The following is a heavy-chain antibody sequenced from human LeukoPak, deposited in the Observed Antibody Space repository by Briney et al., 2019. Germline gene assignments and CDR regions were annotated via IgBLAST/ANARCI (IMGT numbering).Heavy chain of an antibody. CDR3: ARGRFFAGGAFYFDH. CDR2: INHSGST. Sequence: SETLSLTCAVYGGSFSGYYWSWIRQPPGKGLEWIGEINHSGSTNYNPSLKSRVTISVDTSKNQFSLKLSSVTAADTAVYYCARGRFFAGGAFYFDHWGQGTLVTVSS. CDR1: GGSFSGYY. D-gene: IGHD3-3*01. J-gene: IGHJ4*02. V-gene: IGHV4-34*01.